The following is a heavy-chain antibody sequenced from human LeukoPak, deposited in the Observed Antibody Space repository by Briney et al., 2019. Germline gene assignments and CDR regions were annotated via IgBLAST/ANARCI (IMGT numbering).Heavy chain of an antibody. CDR2: ISDDGTKE. D-gene: IGHD3-9*01. CDR3: AKDYHDLLTGYHGLLDY. J-gene: IGHJ4*02. CDR1: GFTFSSYA. Sequence: GGSLRLSCVASGFTFSSYAMHWVRQAPGKGLEWVAVISDDGTKEYYADSVKGRFTISRDNSRNTVYTSKSTLFLQMNSLRPEDTAVYYCAKDYHDLLTGYHGLLDYWGQGTLVTVSS. V-gene: IGHV3-30-3*01.